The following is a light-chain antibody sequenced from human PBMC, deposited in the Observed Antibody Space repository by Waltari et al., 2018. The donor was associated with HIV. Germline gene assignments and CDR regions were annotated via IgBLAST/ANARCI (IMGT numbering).Light chain of an antibody. Sequence: DIQMTQSPSSLSASVGGRVTINCRASKGISNYLAWYQQKPGKVPKLLIYAASTLQSGVPSRFSGSGSVTDFTLTISSLQPEDVATYYCQKYNSAPWTFGQGTKVEIK. CDR2: AAS. CDR1: KGISNY. V-gene: IGKV1-27*01. J-gene: IGKJ1*01. CDR3: QKYNSAPWT.